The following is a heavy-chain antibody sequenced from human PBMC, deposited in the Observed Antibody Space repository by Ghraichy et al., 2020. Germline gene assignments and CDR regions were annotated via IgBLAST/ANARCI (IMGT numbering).Heavy chain of an antibody. D-gene: IGHD6-6*01. CDR3: ARVEVGQLVRAGGFDY. CDR1: GGTFSSYA. J-gene: IGHJ4*02. Sequence: SVKVSCKASGGTFSSYAISWVRQAPGQGLEWMGRIIPILGIANYAQKFQGRVTITADKSTSTAYMELSSLRSEDTAVYYCARVEVGQLVRAGGFDYWGQGTLVTVSS. CDR2: IIPILGIA. V-gene: IGHV1-69*04.